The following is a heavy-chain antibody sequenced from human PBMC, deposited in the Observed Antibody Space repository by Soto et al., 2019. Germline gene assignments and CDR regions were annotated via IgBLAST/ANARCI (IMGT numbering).Heavy chain of an antibody. J-gene: IGHJ5*02. CDR3: ARERFGELRDGGFDP. V-gene: IGHV4-31*03. Sequence: QVQLQESGPGLVKPSQTLSLTCTVSGGSISSGGYYWSWIRQHPGKGLEWIGYIYYSGSTYYNPSLKSRVTISVDTSKNQFSLKLSSVTAADTAVYYCARERFGELRDGGFDPWGQGTLVTVSS. D-gene: IGHD3-10*01. CDR1: GGSISSGGYY. CDR2: IYYSGST.